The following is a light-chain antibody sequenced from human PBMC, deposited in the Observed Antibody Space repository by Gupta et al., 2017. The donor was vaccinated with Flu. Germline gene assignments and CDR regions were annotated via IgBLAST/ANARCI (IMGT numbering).Light chain of an antibody. CDR1: QSISSW. Sequence: PSTLSASVGDRVTITCRASQSISSWLAWYQQKPGKAPKLLIYKASSLESGVPSRFSGSGSGTEFTLTISSLQPDDFATYYCQQDNSPTWTFGQGTKVEIK. J-gene: IGKJ1*01. CDR3: QQDNSPTWT. CDR2: KAS. V-gene: IGKV1-5*03.